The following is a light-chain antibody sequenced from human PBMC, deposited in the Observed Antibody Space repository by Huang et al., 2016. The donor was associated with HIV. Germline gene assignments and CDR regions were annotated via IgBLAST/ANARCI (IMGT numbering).Light chain of an antibody. CDR2: GAS. CDR1: QSFSSN. V-gene: IGKV3-15*01. J-gene: IGKJ3*01. CDR3: QQLNT. Sequence: EIVMTQSPATLSVSPGERATLSCRASQSFSSNLAWYQQKPGQAPRLLIYGASTRATDIPARFSGSGSGTEFTLTINSLQSEDFAVYYCQQLNTFGPGTKVDIK.